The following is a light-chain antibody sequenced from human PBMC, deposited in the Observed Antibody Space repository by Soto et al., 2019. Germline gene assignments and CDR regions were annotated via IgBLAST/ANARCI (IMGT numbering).Light chain of an antibody. Sequence: DIVMTQSPATLSVSPGERVTLSCRASHSFTNNLAWYQQKPGQAPRLLIYGSSTRANGIPVRFSGSGSGTEFTSAISTLQPAYAAVYYCEQYNSWPPITLGHCTLLE. CDR3: EQYNSWPPIT. J-gene: IGKJ5*01. CDR2: GSS. CDR1: HSFTNN. V-gene: IGKV3-15*01.